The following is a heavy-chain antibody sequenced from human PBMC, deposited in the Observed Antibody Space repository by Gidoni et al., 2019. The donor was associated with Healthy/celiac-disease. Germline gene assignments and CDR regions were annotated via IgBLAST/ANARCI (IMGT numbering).Heavy chain of an antibody. Sequence: EVQLVESGGGLVKPGGSLRLSCAASGFTFSSHSMNWVRQAPGKGLEWVSSISSSSSYIYYADSVKGRFTISRDNAKNSLYLQMNSLRAEDTAVYYCARDNTLGYCSSTSCRIYGMDVWGQGTTVTVSS. CDR1: GFTFSSHS. CDR3: ARDNTLGYCSSTSCRIYGMDV. V-gene: IGHV3-21*01. J-gene: IGHJ6*02. D-gene: IGHD2-2*01. CDR2: ISSSSSYI.